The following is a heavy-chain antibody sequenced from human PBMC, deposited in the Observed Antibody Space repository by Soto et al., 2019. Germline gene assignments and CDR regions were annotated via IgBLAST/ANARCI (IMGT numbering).Heavy chain of an antibody. J-gene: IGHJ6*02. CDR3: ARRTYYYDSSGYYYYYGMDV. CDR1: GYSFTSYW. V-gene: IGHV5-51*01. D-gene: IGHD3-22*01. CDR2: IYPGDSDT. Sequence: GESLKISCKGSGYSFTSYWIGWVRQMPGKGLEWMGIIYPGDSDTRYSPSFQGQVTISADKSISTAYLQWSSLKASDTAMYYCARRTYYYDSSGYYYYYGMDVWGQGTTVTVSS.